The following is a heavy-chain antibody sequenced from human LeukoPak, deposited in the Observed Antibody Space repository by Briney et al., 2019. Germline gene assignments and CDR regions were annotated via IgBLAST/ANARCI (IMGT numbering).Heavy chain of an antibody. CDR1: GVSISSYN. CDR3: ARDNVVDAFDI. CDR2: IYYGGST. V-gene: IGHV4-59*01. Sequence: SETLSLTCTVSGVSISSYNRSWIRQPPGKGLEWIWSIYYGGSTNYNPSSKSRVNISVDTSKNQFSLKLSSVTAADTAVYYCARDNVVDAFDIWGQGTMVSVSS. J-gene: IGHJ3*02. D-gene: IGHD2-15*01.